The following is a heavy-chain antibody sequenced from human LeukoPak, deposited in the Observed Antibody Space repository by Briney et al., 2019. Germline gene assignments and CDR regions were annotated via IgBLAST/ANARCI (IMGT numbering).Heavy chain of an antibody. D-gene: IGHD3-9*01. CDR2: ISGSGGST. Sequence: GGSLRLSCAASGFTFSSYAMSWVRQAPGKGLEWVSAISGSGGSTYYADSVKGRFTISRDNSKNTLYLQMNSLRAEDTAVYYCAKSMYYDILTGYYDYWGQGTLVTVSS. V-gene: IGHV3-23*01. J-gene: IGHJ4*02. CDR3: AKSMYYDILTGYYDY. CDR1: GFTFSSYA.